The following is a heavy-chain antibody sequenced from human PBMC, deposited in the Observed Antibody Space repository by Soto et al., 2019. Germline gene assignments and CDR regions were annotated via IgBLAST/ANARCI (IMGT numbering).Heavy chain of an antibody. D-gene: IGHD6-6*01. V-gene: IGHV4-39*02. CDR2: IYCSGST. CDR1: GDSISSRNYY. Sequence: PSETLSLTCTVSGDSISSRNYYWGWIRQPPGKGLEWIGSIYCSGSTYFNPSLDSRVTMSVDTSKSQFSLKLSSVTAADTAVYYCVRVISSSSSLGLPYYYYGMDVWGQGTTVTVSS. J-gene: IGHJ6*02. CDR3: VRVISSSSSLGLPYYYYGMDV.